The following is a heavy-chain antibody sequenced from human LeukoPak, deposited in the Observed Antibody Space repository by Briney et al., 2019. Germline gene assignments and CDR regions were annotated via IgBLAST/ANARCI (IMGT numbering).Heavy chain of an antibody. CDR1: GFTFSRYA. Sequence: GGSLRLSCAASGFTFSRYAMSWVRQAPGKGLEWVSGIGGSGDTTYYTKSVEGRFTVSRDNSNNWLFLQMHSLRAEDTAIYYCARDVLGSGSSWTLTNDYGGQGTLVTVSS. D-gene: IGHD3-10*01. J-gene: IGHJ4*02. CDR2: IGGSGDTT. CDR3: ARDVLGSGSSWTLTNDY. V-gene: IGHV3-23*01.